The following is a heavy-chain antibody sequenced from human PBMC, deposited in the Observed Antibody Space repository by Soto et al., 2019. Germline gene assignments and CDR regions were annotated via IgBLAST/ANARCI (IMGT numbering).Heavy chain of an antibody. D-gene: IGHD3-16*02. CDR1: GGSISSSSYY. CDR3: ASETYYDYIWGSYRYSLAGSPTNDY. Sequence: SETLSLTCTVSGGSISSSSYYWGWIRQPPGKGLEWIGSIYYSGSTYYNPSLKSRVTISVDTSKNQFSLKLSSVTAADTAVYYCASETYYDYIWGSYRYSLAGSPTNDYWGQGTLVTVSS. V-gene: IGHV4-39*01. J-gene: IGHJ4*02. CDR2: IYYSGST.